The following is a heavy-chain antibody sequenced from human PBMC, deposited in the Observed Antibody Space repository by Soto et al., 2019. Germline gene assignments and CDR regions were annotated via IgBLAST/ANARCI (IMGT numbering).Heavy chain of an antibody. D-gene: IGHD1-20*01. V-gene: IGHV5-51*01. CDR2: IYPGDSDT. Sequence: PGESLKISCQASGYTFINNWIGWGRQKPGKGLEWMGIIYPGDSDTRYSPSFQGQVTISADKSISTAYLQWSSLKASDTAMYYCARLSLTGTTHFDYWGQGTLVTVSS. CDR1: GYTFINNW. J-gene: IGHJ4*02. CDR3: ARLSLTGTTHFDY.